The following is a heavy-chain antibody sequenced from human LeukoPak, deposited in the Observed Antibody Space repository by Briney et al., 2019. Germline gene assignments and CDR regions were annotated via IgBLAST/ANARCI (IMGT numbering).Heavy chain of an antibody. J-gene: IGHJ4*02. CDR2: ISSSSSTI. CDR1: GFTFSSYS. V-gene: IGHV3-48*01. CDR3: ARIGSTMVRGAFDY. D-gene: IGHD3-10*01. Sequence: QPGGSLRLPCAASGFTFSSYSMNWVRQAPGKGLEWVSYISSSSSTIYYADSVKGRFTISRDNAKNSLYLQMNSLRAEDTAVYYCARIGSTMVRGAFDYWGQGTLVTVSS.